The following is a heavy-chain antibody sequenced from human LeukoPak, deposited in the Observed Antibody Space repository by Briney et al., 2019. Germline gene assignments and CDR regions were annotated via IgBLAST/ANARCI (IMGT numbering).Heavy chain of an antibody. J-gene: IGHJ4*02. D-gene: IGHD3-22*01. CDR3: ATDPPYYDSSGYYHDY. V-gene: IGHV3-21*01. CDR2: ISGSSIYI. Sequence: PGGSLRLSCAASGFTFSTYSMNWVRQAPGKGLEWVSSISGSSIYIYYADSVKGRFTISRDNAKNSLYLQMNSLRAEDTAVYYCATDPPYYDSSGYYHDYWGQGTLVTVSS. CDR1: GFTFSTYS.